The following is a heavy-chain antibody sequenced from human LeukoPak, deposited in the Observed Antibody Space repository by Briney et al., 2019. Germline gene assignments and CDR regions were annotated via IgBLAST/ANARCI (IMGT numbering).Heavy chain of an antibody. D-gene: IGHD1-26*01. Sequence: GKSLRLSCAASGFILRSYVMHWVRQAPGKGLEWVALTSKDGSSEYYADSVKGLFTISRDNSQNTLYLQMNSLSVDDTAVYFCAKDRAYSASYRGYFDSWGQGTLVTVSS. J-gene: IGHJ4*02. CDR2: TSKDGSSE. CDR3: AKDRAYSASYRGYFDS. V-gene: IGHV3-30*18. CDR1: GFILRSYV.